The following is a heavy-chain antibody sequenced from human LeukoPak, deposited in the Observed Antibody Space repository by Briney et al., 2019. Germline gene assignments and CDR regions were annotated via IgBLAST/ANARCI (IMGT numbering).Heavy chain of an antibody. CDR2: IFYSGST. D-gene: IGHD3-22*01. V-gene: IGHV4-59*08. CDR1: GDSITSYY. Sequence: PSETLSLTCTVSGDSITSYYWSWIRQPPGKGLEWIGHIFYSGSTNYNPSLKSRVTISVDTSKNQFSLKLSSVTAADTAVYYCARGAYYYDSRGGFDYWGQGTLVTVSS. CDR3: ARGAYYYDSRGGFDY. J-gene: IGHJ4*02.